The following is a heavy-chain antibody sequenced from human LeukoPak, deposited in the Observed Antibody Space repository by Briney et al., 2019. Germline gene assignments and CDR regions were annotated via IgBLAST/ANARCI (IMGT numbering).Heavy chain of an antibody. Sequence: SETLSLTPAVYRGSFSGYYWSGIRQPPGKGLEWIGEINHRGSTNYNPSHKSRVTISVDTSKNQCSLKLSSVTAADTAVYYCARTDYYDSSGYYYVRPRGTRWFDPWGQGTLVTVSS. CDR1: RGSFSGYY. CDR3: ARTDYYDSSGYYYVRPRGTRWFDP. V-gene: IGHV4-34*01. D-gene: IGHD3-22*01. CDR2: INHRGST. J-gene: IGHJ5*02.